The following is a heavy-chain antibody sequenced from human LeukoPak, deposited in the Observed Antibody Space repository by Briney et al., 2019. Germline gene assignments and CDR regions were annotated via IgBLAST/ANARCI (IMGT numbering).Heavy chain of an antibody. Sequence: SETLSLTCTVSGGSISSSSYYWGWIRQPPGKGLEWIGWIYFCGSTYYNPSLKSRVTISVDTSKNQSSLKLSSVTAADTAVYYCARRLGRDYGGNSVHAFDIWGQGTMVTVSS. J-gene: IGHJ3*02. V-gene: IGHV4-39*01. CDR1: GGSISSSSYY. CDR2: IYFCGST. CDR3: ARRLGRDYGGNSVHAFDI. D-gene: IGHD4-23*01.